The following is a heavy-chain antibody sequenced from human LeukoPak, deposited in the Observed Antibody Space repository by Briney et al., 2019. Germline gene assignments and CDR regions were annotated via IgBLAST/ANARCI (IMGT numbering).Heavy chain of an antibody. J-gene: IGHJ4*02. CDR2: IIPIFGTA. D-gene: IGHD5-24*01. V-gene: IGHV1-69*05. CDR1: GGTFSSYA. CDR3: ARDGDGYNLPYYFDY. Sequence: SVRVSCKASGGTFSSYAISWVRQAPGQGLEWMGRIIPIFGTANYAQKFQGRVTITTDESTSTAYMELSSLRSEDMAVYYCARDGDGYNLPYYFDYWGQGTLVTVSS.